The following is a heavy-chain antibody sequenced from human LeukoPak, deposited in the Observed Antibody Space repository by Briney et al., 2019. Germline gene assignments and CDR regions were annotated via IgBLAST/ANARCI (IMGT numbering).Heavy chain of an antibody. CDR3: ARGGTTYSYYYFGMDV. CDR1: GFTVNSNY. V-gene: IGHV3-66*01. Sequence: GSLRLSCAASGFTVNSNYMSWVRQAPGKGLEWVSLIYIGGSTYYTDSVKGRFTISRDNSENTLYLQMNSLRAEDTAVYYCARGGTTYSYYYFGMDVWGQGTTVTVSS. D-gene: IGHD1-7*01. CDR2: IYIGGST. J-gene: IGHJ6*02.